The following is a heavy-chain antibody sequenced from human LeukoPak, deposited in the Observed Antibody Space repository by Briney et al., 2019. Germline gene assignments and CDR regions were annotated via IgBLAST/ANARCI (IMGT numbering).Heavy chain of an antibody. CDR1: GFSLSNCW. CDR3: AKDQKRGYSYGYLFYYYYMDV. V-gene: IGHV3-7*01. Sequence: PGGSLRLSCAASGFSLSNCWRSWVRQAPEKGLEWVATIRLAGSESYNVDSVAGRFTFSSDNSKNTLYLQMNSLRAEDTAVYYCAKDQKRGYSYGYLFYYYYMDVWGKGTTVTISS. D-gene: IGHD5-18*01. J-gene: IGHJ6*03. CDR2: IRLAGSES.